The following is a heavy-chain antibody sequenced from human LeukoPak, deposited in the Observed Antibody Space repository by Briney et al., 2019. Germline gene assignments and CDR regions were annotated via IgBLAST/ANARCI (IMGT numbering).Heavy chain of an antibody. V-gene: IGHV4-59*08. D-gene: IGHD6-19*01. J-gene: IGHJ3*02. CDR1: GGSISSYY. CDR2: IYYSGST. CDR3: ARGGKQWLAHHDAFDI. Sequence: SETLSLTCTVSGGSISSYYWSWIRQPPGKGLEWIGYIYYSGSTNYNPSLKSRVTISVDTSKNQFSLKLSSVTAADTAVYYCARGGKQWLAHHDAFDIWGQGTMVTVSS.